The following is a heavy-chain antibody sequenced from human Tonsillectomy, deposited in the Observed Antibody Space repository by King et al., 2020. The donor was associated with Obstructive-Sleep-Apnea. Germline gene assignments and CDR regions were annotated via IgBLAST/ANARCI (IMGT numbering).Heavy chain of an antibody. CDR2: IDPSDSYT. CDR1: GYSFTSYW. CDR3: ARLNYDSSGYYRLFDY. D-gene: IGHD3-22*01. V-gene: IGHV5-10-1*01. J-gene: IGHJ4*02. Sequence: QLVQSGAEVKKPGESPRISCVGSGYSFTSYWITWVRQMPGKGLEWMGRIDPSDSYTNYSPSFQGHVTISADKSVSTAYLQWSSLKASDTAMYYCARLNYDSSGYYRLFDYWGQGTLVTVSS.